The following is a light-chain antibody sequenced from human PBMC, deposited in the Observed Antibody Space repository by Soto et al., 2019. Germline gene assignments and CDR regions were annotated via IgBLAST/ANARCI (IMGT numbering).Light chain of an antibody. CDR1: QDISSL. J-gene: IGKJ3*01. V-gene: IGKV1-12*01. CDR2: AAT. Sequence: ILMTQSPSSVSASVGDRVTITCRASQDISSLLAWYQHKPGQPPKLLIYAATTSQSGVPSRFRGSASGTDFTLTSSSLQPDYFATYYRQQTDTFPFTFGPGTKVDMK. CDR3: QQTDTFPFT.